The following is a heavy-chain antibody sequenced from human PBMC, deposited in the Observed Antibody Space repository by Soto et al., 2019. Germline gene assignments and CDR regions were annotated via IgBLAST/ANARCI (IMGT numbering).Heavy chain of an antibody. J-gene: IGHJ3*02. CDR1: GFTFSNAW. CDR2: IKSKTDGGTT. Sequence: GGSLRLSCAASGFTFSNAWMSWVRQAPGKGLEWVGRIKSKTDGGTTDYAAPVKGRFTISRDDSKNTLYLQMNSLKTEDTAVYYCTTSVRGSGWIDAFDIWGQGTMVTVSS. D-gene: IGHD6-19*01. CDR3: TTSVRGSGWIDAFDI. V-gene: IGHV3-15*01.